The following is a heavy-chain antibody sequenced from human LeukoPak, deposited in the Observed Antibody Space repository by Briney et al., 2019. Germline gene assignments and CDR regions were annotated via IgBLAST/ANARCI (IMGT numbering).Heavy chain of an antibody. V-gene: IGHV3-23*01. CDR3: AKGRSTYYYDSSGYSDY. J-gene: IGHJ4*02. Sequence: GGSLRLSCAASGFTFSSYAMSWVRQAPGKGLEWVATRSGGAAQYVDSMKGRFTISRDNSKNTLYLQMNSLRAEDTAVYYCAKGRSTYYYDSSGYSDYWGQGTLVTVSS. CDR1: GFTFSSYA. CDR2: RSGGAA. D-gene: IGHD3-22*01.